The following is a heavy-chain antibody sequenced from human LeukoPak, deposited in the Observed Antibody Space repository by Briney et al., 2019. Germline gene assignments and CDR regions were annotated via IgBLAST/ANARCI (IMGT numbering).Heavy chain of an antibody. CDR2: IYHSGST. CDR1: GYSISSGYY. CDR3: ARCEYQLLLGYYYYYMDV. Sequence: SETLSLTCTVSGYSISSGYYWGWIRQPPGKGLEWIGSIYHSGSTYYNPSLKSRVTISVDTSKNQFSLKLSSVTAADTAVYYRARCEYQLLLGYYYYYMDVWGKGTTVTVSS. V-gene: IGHV4-38-2*02. J-gene: IGHJ6*03. D-gene: IGHD2-2*01.